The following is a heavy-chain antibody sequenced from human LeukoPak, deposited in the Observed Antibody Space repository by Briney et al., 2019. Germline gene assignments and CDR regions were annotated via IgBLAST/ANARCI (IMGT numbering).Heavy chain of an antibody. CDR1: GYTFTSYY. Sequence: ASVKVSCKASGYTFTSYYMHWVRQAPGQGLEWMGIINPSGGSTSYAQKFQGRVTITADESTSTAYMELSSLRSEDTAVYYCARDNFAVATNWFDPWGQGTLVTVSS. D-gene: IGHD5-12*01. J-gene: IGHJ5*02. V-gene: IGHV1-46*01. CDR3: ARDNFAVATNWFDP. CDR2: INPSGGST.